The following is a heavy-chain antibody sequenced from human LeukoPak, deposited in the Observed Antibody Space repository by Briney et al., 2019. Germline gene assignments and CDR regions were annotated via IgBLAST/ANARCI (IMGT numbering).Heavy chain of an antibody. Sequence: GGSLRLSCAASGFTFSSYAMGWVRQAPGKGLEWVSAISVSGGSTYYADSVKGRFTISRDNSKNTLYLQMNSLRAEDTAVYYCAKDSSIAARWDYYMDVWGKGTTVTVSS. D-gene: IGHD6-6*01. CDR3: AKDSSIAARWDYYMDV. CDR2: ISVSGGST. CDR1: GFTFSSYA. V-gene: IGHV3-23*01. J-gene: IGHJ6*03.